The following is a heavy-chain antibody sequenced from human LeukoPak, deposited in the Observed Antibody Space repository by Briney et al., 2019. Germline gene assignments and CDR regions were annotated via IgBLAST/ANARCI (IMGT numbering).Heavy chain of an antibody. CDR1: GGSFSGYH. V-gene: IGHV4-34*01. Sequence: PSETLSLTCAVYGGSFSGYHWSWIRQPPGKGLEWIGEINHSGSTNYNPSLKSRVTISVDTSENQFSLKLSSVTAADTAVYYCARRKLVPANWFDPWGQGTLVTVSS. J-gene: IGHJ5*02. D-gene: IGHD6-13*01. CDR3: ARRKLVPANWFDP. CDR2: INHSGST.